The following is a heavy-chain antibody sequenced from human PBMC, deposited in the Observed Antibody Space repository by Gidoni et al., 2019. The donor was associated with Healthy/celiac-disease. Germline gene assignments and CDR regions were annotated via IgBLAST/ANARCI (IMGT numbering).Heavy chain of an antibody. Sequence: QVQLQQWGAGLLKPSETLSLTCAVYGGSFSGYYWSWIRQPPGKGLELIGEINHSGSTNYNPSLKSRVTISVDTSKNQFSLKLSSVTAADTAVYYCARVLAAAGTNYYYGMDVWGQGTTVTVSS. J-gene: IGHJ6*02. CDR3: ARVLAAAGTNYYYGMDV. CDR2: INHSGST. D-gene: IGHD6-13*01. CDR1: GGSFSGYY. V-gene: IGHV4-34*01.